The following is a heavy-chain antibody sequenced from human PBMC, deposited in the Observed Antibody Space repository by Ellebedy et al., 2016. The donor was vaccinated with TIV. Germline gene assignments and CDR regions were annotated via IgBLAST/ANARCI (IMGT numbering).Heavy chain of an antibody. V-gene: IGHV3-11*01. CDR1: GFTFSDYY. CDR2: ISSSGSTI. D-gene: IGHD5-12*01. J-gene: IGHJ4*02. CDR3: ARESGSGGYLSKAFDY. Sequence: GESLKISCAASGFTFSDYYMTWIRQAPGKGLEWVSYISSSGSTIYYADSVKGRFTISRDNAKNSLYLQMNSLRAEDTAVYYCARESGSGGYLSKAFDYWGQGTLVTVSS.